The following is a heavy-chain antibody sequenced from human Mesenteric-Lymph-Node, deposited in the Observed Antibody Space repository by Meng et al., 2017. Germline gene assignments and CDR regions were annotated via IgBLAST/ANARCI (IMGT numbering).Heavy chain of an antibody. CDR2: INVGNDKG. Sequence: QVQLVQSGAELKKPGASVKVSCKASGYTFTSYGIHWVRQAPGQGLEWMGWINVGNDKGKYSQKFQGRVTITRDTSASTAYMEVSSLRSEDTAVYYCARDRPYFDSNWFDPWGQGTLVTVSS. CDR3: ARDRPYFDSNWFDP. CDR1: GYTFTSYG. V-gene: IGHV1-3*01. D-gene: IGHD3-9*01. J-gene: IGHJ5*02.